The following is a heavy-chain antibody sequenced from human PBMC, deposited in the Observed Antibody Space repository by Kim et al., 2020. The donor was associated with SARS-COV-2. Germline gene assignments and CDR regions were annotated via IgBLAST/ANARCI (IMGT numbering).Heavy chain of an antibody. CDR2: ISGSGGST. Sequence: GGSLRLSCAASGFTFSSYAMSWVRQAPGKGLEWVSAISGSGGSTYYADSVKGRFTISRDNSKNTLYLQMNSLRAEDTAVYYCAKDAGVVVVAADAFDIWGQGTMVTVSS. J-gene: IGHJ3*02. CDR1: GFTFSSYA. V-gene: IGHV3-23*01. CDR3: AKDAGVVVVAADAFDI. D-gene: IGHD2-15*01.